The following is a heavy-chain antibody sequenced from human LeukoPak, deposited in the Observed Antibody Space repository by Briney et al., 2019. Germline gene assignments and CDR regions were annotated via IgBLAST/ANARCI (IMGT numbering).Heavy chain of an antibody. V-gene: IGHV3-23*01. Sequence: GGSLRLSCAASGFTFSSYAMHWVRQAPGKGLEWVSAISGSGGSTNYADSVKGRFTISRDNSKNTLYLQMISLRAEDSAVYYCAKPSCSSASCYRFDPWGQGTLVTVSS. CDR3: AKPSCSSASCYRFDP. CDR2: ISGSGGST. CDR1: GFTFSSYA. D-gene: IGHD2-2*01. J-gene: IGHJ5*02.